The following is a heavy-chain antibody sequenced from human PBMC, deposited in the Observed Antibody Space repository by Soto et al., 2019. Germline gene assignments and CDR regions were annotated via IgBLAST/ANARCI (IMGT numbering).Heavy chain of an antibody. V-gene: IGHV3-53*01. CDR1: GFTVSSNY. J-gene: IGHJ3*02. Sequence: GGSLRLSCAASGFTVSSNYMNWVRQAPGKGLEWVSVIYSDDRTYYADSVKGRFTISRDNSKNTVYLQLNSLRAEDTAVYHCTRERFLEWLVGVRFWAFDNWGQGTMVTVSS. CDR2: IYSDDRT. CDR3: TRERFLEWLVGVRFWAFDN. D-gene: IGHD3-3*01.